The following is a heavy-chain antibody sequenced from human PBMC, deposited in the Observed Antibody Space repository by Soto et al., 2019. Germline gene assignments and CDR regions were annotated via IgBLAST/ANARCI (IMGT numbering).Heavy chain of an antibody. CDR2: IHCSGTT. D-gene: IGHD4-17*01. Sequence: TMSLTCSVSSGTIRSGGYYWSWIRQHPGRGLEWIGHIHCSGTTYYNPSLKSRVAISLGTSENQFSLKLSSMTAADTAVYYCARDWRVTPDGDYGGYYYYAMDVWGQGTTVIVSS. CDR1: SGTIRSGGYY. V-gene: IGHV4-31*03. J-gene: IGHJ6*02. CDR3: ARDWRVTPDGDYGGYYYYAMDV.